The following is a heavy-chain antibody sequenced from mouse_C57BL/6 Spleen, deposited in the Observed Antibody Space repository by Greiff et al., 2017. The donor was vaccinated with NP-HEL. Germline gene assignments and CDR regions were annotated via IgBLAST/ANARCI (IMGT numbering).Heavy chain of an antibody. J-gene: IGHJ4*01. CDR2: IDPEDGDT. D-gene: IGHD2-4*01. Sequence: EVQLQQSGAELVRPGASVKLSCTASGFNIKDYYMHWVKQRPEQGLEWIGRIDPEDGDTEYAPKFQGKATMTADTSSNTAYLQLSSLTSEATAVYYCTTSIYYDYDNAMDYWGQGTSVTVSS. V-gene: IGHV14-1*01. CDR3: TTSIYYDYDNAMDY. CDR1: GFNIKDYY.